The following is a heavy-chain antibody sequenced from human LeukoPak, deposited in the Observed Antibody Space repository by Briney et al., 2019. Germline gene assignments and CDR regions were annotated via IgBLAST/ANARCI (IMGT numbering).Heavy chain of an antibody. V-gene: IGHV4-34*01. CDR2: INHSGST. CDR1: GGSFSGYY. D-gene: IGHD3-10*01. Sequence: SETLSLTCAVYGGSFSGYYWSWIRQPPGKGLEWIGEINHSGSTNYNPSLKTRVNISVDTSKNQFAVKLSSVTAADTAVYYCARGLGLHYYGSGSSHRPLDYWRQGTLVTVSS. CDR3: ARGLGLHYYGSGSSHRPLDY. J-gene: IGHJ4*02.